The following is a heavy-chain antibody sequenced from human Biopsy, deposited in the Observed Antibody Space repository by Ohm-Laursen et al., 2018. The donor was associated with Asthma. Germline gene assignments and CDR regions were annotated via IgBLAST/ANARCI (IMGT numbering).Heavy chain of an antibody. Sequence: ASVKVSCKSLGGTFNTYVIGWVRQAPGQGLEWMGGINPVYGTTTYPQKFQGRVTITAGDSTSTVYMELSSLRSEDTAVYYCARKAGSCISRACYSLDFWGQGTLVTVSS. CDR3: ARKAGSCISRACYSLDF. J-gene: IGHJ4*02. D-gene: IGHD2-15*01. V-gene: IGHV1-69*13. CDR2: INPVYGTT. CDR1: GGTFNTYV.